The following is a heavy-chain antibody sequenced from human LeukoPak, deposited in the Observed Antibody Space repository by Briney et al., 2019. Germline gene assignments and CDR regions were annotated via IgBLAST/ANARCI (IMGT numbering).Heavy chain of an antibody. J-gene: IGHJ4*02. CDR2: ISGSGAST. D-gene: IGHD6-19*01. V-gene: IGHV3-23*01. Sequence: GGSLRLSCAASGFTFSSYAMSWVRQAPGKGLEWVSAISGSGASTYYADSVKGRFTISRDNSKNTLYLQMNSLRAEDTAVYYCAKGVSGWPNYFDYWGQGTLVTVSS. CDR3: AKGVSGWPNYFDY. CDR1: GFTFSSYA.